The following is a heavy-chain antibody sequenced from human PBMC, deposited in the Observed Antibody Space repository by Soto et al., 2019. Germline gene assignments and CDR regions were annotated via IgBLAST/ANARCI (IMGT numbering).Heavy chain of an antibody. Sequence: SVKVSCKASGGTFSSYAISWVRQAPGQGLEWMGGIIPIFGTADYAQKFQGRVTITADESTSTAYMELSSLRSEDTAVYYCASYNWNYLDAFDIWGQGTMVTVSS. CDR3: ASYNWNYLDAFDI. J-gene: IGHJ3*02. V-gene: IGHV1-69*13. CDR2: IIPIFGTA. D-gene: IGHD1-7*01. CDR1: GGTFSSYA.